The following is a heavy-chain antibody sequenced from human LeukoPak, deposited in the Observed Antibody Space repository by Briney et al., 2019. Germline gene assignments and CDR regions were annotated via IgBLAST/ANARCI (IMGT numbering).Heavy chain of an antibody. CDR3: ARVVGTYYFDY. CDR2: IFHSGST. CDR1: GGSISSGGYS. D-gene: IGHD2-21*02. J-gene: IGHJ4*02. Sequence: PSETLSLTCAVSGGSISSGGYSWSWIRQPPGKGLEWIGYIFHSGSTYYNPSLKSRVTISVDTSKNQFSLKLSSVTAADTAVYYCARVVGTYYFDYWGQGTLVTVSS. V-gene: IGHV4-30-2*05.